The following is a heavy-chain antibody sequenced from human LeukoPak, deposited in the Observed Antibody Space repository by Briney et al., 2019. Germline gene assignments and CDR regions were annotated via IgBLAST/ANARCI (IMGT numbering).Heavy chain of an antibody. CDR3: AKESGKFHY. D-gene: IGHD3-10*01. J-gene: IGHJ4*02. V-gene: IGHV3-43*02. CDR1: GINFADYA. Sequence: GGSLRLSCVVSGINFADYAMHWVRQPPGKGLEWVSLISGDGGSTFSADSVKGRFSISRDNSKNSLYLQMNSLRSEDTAMYYCAKESGKFHYWGQGPLVAVSS. CDR2: ISGDGGST.